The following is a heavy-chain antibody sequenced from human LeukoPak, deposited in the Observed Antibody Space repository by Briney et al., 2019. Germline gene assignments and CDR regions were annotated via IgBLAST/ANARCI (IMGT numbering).Heavy chain of an antibody. D-gene: IGHD1-7*01. CDR3: ARARKTRGITGTTFDY. Sequence: SETLSLTCTVSGGSISSHYWSWIRQPPGKGLEWIGYIYYSGDTNYTPSLKSRVTISVDTSKNQFSLKLSSVTAADTAVYYCARARKTRGITGTTFDYWGQGTLVTVSS. CDR1: GGSISSHY. J-gene: IGHJ4*02. V-gene: IGHV4-59*11. CDR2: IYYSGDT.